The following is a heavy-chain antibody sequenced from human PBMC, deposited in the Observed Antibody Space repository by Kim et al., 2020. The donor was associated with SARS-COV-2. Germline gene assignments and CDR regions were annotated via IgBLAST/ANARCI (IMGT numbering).Heavy chain of an antibody. J-gene: IGHJ6*02. CDR3: AKDPHGGMDV. V-gene: IGHV3-23*01. Sequence: STYYADSVKGRFTISRDNSKNTLYLQMNSLRAEDTAVYYCAKDPHGGMDVWGQGTTVTVSS. CDR2: ST.